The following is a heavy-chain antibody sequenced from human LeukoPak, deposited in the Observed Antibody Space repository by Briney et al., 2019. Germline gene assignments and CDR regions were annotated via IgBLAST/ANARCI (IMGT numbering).Heavy chain of an antibody. J-gene: IGHJ6*03. Sequence: GGSLRLSCAASGFTFSSYWMHWVRQAPGKGLVWVSRINSDGSSTSYADSVKGRFTISRDNAKNTLYLQMNSLRAEDTAVYYCARGAAAGNYYYYYYMHVWGKRTTVTVSS. D-gene: IGHD6-13*01. CDR1: GFTFSSYW. CDR2: INSDGSST. V-gene: IGHV3-74*01. CDR3: ARGAAAGNYYYYYYMHV.